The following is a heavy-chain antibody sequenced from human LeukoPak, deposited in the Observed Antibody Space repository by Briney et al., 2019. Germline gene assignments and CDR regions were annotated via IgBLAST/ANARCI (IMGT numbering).Heavy chain of an antibody. CDR2: IYRSGST. Sequence: PSETLSLTCTVSGGSISSGGYYWSWIRQPPGKGLEWIGYIYRSGSTYYNPSLKSRVTISVDTSKNQFSLKLSSVTAADTAVYYCARVRIAAAYWYFDLWGRGTLVTVSS. J-gene: IGHJ2*01. V-gene: IGHV4-30-2*01. CDR3: ARVRIAAAYWYFDL. CDR1: GGSISSGGYY. D-gene: IGHD6-13*01.